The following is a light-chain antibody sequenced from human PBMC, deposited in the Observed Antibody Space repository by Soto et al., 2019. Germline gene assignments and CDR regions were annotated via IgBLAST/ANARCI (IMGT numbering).Light chain of an antibody. Sequence: EIVMTQSPATLSVSPGERATLSCRASQSVNSNLAWYQQESGQPPRLLIYGASTRATGIPARFSGSGSGTDFTLTISSLEPEDFAVYYCQQRYRWPPITFGQGTRLEIK. CDR3: QQRYRWPPIT. CDR2: GAS. V-gene: IGKV3-15*01. CDR1: QSVNSN. J-gene: IGKJ5*01.